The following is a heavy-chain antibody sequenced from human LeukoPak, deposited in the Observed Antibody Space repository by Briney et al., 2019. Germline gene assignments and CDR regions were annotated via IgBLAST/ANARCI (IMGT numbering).Heavy chain of an antibody. CDR3: ARSERGYYISYYYYYYGMDV. V-gene: IGHV1-69*13. J-gene: IGHJ6*02. CDR1: GGTFSSYA. Sequence: GASVKVSCKASGGTFSSYAISWVRQAPGQGLEWMGGIIPIFGTANYAQKFQGRVTITADESTSTAYMELSSLRSEDTAVYYCARSERGYYISYYYYYYGMDVWGQGTTVTVSS. CDR2: IIPIFGTA. D-gene: IGHD3-3*01.